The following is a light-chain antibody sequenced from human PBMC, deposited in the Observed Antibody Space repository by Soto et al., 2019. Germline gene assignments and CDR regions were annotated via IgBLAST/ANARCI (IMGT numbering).Light chain of an antibody. Sequence: QSVLTQPASVSGSPGQSIAISCTGTSGDIGTYNLVSWYQQHPGKAPKLMISEVNKRPSGVSDRFSGSKSGDTASLTISGLRTEDEADYYCCSFAGSGTGVFGTGTKVTLL. CDR1: SGDIGTYNL. V-gene: IGLV2-23*02. CDR2: EVN. J-gene: IGLJ1*01. CDR3: CSFAGSGTGV.